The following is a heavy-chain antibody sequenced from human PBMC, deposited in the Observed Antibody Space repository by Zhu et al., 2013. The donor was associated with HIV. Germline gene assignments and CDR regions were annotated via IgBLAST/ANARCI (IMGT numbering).Heavy chain of an antibody. D-gene: IGHD3-10*01. J-gene: IGHJ3*02. CDR1: GGSISSSNW. V-gene: IGHV4-4*02. CDR3: ARVWFGEFIRMTDAFDI. CDR2: IYHSGST. Sequence: QVQLQESGPGLVKPSGTLSLTCAVSGGSISSSNWWSWVRQPPGKGLEWIGEIYHSGSTNYNPSLKSRVTISVDKSKNQFSLKLSSVTAADTAVYYCARVWFGEFIRMTDAFDIWAKGQWSPSLQ.